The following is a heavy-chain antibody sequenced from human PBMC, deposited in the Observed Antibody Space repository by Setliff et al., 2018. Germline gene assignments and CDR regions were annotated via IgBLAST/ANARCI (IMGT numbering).Heavy chain of an antibody. J-gene: IGHJ6*02. CDR2: INPNSGGT. Sequence: ASVKVSCKASGYTFTGYYMRWVRQAPGQGLEWMGWINPNSGGTNYAQKFQGWVTMTRDTSISTAYMELSRLRSDDTAVYYCARDLLYSGSYFGYYYGMDVWGQGTTVTVSS. D-gene: IGHD1-26*01. CDR3: ARDLLYSGSYFGYYYGMDV. CDR1: GYTFTGYY. V-gene: IGHV1-2*04.